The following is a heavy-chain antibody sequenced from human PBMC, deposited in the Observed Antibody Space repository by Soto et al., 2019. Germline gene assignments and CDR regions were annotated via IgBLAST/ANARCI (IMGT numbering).Heavy chain of an antibody. CDR3: ATAFPQIAVAGINWFDP. J-gene: IGHJ5*02. V-gene: IGHV1-24*01. Sequence: ASVKVSCKVSGYTLTELSMHWVRQAPGKGLEWMGGFDPEDGETIYAQKFQGRVTMTEDTSTDTAYMELSSLRSEDTAVYYCATAFPQIAVAGINWFDPWGQGTLVTVSS. CDR1: GYTLTELS. CDR2: FDPEDGET. D-gene: IGHD6-19*01.